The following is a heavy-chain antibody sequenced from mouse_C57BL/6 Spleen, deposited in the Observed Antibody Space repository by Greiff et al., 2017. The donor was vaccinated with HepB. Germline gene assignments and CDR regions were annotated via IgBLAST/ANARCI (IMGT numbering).Heavy chain of an antibody. CDR1: GFTFSDAW. V-gene: IGHV6-6*01. D-gene: IGHD3-2*02. CDR2: IRNKANNHAT. Sequence: EVKLQESGGGLVQPGGSMKLSCAASGFTFSDAWMDWVRQSPEKGLEWVAEIRNKANNHATYYAESVKGRFTISRDDSKSSVYLQMNSLRAEDTGIYYCTRQAQATFYYFDYWGQGTTLTVSS. CDR3: TRQAQATFYYFDY. J-gene: IGHJ2*01.